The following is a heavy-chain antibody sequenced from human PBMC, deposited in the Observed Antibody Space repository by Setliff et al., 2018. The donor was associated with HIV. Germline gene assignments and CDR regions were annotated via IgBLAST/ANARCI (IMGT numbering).Heavy chain of an antibody. Sequence: PGGSLRLSCVTSGFTFSNYGMHWVRQAPGKGLEWVAFIQYDGTNKYYTDSLKGRFTISRDNSKNTLYLQMKSLRPGDTAVYYCAKDFGYSSGWYLVSGTFDIWGQGTMVTVSS. J-gene: IGHJ3*02. CDR1: GFTFSNYG. CDR3: AKDFGYSSGWYLVSGTFDI. V-gene: IGHV3-30*02. CDR2: IQYDGTNK. D-gene: IGHD6-19*01.